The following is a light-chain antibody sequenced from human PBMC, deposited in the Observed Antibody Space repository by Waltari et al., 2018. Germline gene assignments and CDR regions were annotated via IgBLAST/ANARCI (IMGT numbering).Light chain of an antibody. CDR3: FSYADGRSLV. J-gene: IGLJ2*01. V-gene: IGLV2-23*01. Sequence: QSALTQPASVSGSPGQSITISSTGTSPALRSSSLFPWYQPPPDKPPKLLIYAGTERPSGISHRFSGSKSGNTASLTISKLQAEDEADYYCFSYADGRSLVFGGGTKLTVL. CDR2: AGT. CDR1: SPALRSSSL.